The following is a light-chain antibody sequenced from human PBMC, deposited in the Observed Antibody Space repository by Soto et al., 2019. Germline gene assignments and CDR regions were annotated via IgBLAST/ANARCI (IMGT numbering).Light chain of an antibody. J-gene: IGKJ2*01. V-gene: IGKV1-5*03. CDR2: KAS. Sequence: DIPMTQSPSTLSASVGDIVIITCRASQNINRWLAWYQQKPGKTPKLLIHKASSLQSGVPSRFSGSGSGTEFTLTMSSLQPDGFATYHYHQYYHWYTFGQGTKLEIK. CDR1: QNINRW. CDR3: HQYYHWYT.